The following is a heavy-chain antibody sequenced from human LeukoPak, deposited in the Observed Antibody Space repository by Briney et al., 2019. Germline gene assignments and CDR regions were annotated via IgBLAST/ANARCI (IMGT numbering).Heavy chain of an antibody. Sequence: EPGGSLRLSCAGSGFTFSSQSMNWVRQVPGKGLEWISYISSGSSAIYYADSVKGRFTISRDNAKTSLYCAIWSYSSGPGHPRDVSDIWGQGTTVIVSS. CDR3: SDI. J-gene: IGHJ3*02. D-gene: IGHD6-19*01. CDR1: GFTFSSQS. V-gene: IGHV3-48*04. CDR2: ISSGSSAI.